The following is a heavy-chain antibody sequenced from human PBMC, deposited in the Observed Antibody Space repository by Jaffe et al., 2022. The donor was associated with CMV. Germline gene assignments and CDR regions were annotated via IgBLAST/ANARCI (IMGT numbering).Heavy chain of an antibody. J-gene: IGHJ6*03. CDR2: IYSGGST. CDR3: ATGGNSGYYYMDV. V-gene: IGHV3-66*01. CDR1: GFTVSSNY. D-gene: IGHD2-21*02. Sequence: EVQLVESGGGLVQPGGSLRLSCAASGFTVSSNYMSWVRQAPGKGLEWVSVIYSGGSTYYADSVKGRFTISRDNSKNTLYLQMNSLRAEDTAVYYCATGGNSGYYYMDVWGKGTTVTVSS.